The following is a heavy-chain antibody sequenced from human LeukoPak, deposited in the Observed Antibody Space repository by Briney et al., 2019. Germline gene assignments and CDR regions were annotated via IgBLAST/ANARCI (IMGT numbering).Heavy chain of an antibody. CDR1: GGPFSGYY. J-gene: IGHJ4*02. Sequence: SETLSLTCAVYGGPFSGYYWTWIRQPPGKGLEWIGEINHSGGTNYNPSLKSRVTMSIDTSKNQFSLKLSSVTAADTAVYYCARLAVERSIDYWGREPWSPSPQ. D-gene: IGHD1-1*01. CDR2: INHSGGT. V-gene: IGHV4-34*01. CDR3: ARLAVERSIDY.